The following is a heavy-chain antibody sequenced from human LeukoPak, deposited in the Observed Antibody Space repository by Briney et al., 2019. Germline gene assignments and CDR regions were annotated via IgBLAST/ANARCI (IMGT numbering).Heavy chain of an antibody. J-gene: IGHJ4*02. CDR3: AKFWHSDS. CDR2: IDPNSGTT. V-gene: IGHV1-2*02. Sequence: WASVKVSCKASGYTFTAYYLHWVRQAPGQGLEWMGWIDPNSGTTVYAQKFQGRVTLTRDTSFSTVYMHLSGLTLDDTAVYYCAKFWHSDSWGQGTLVTVSS. CDR1: GYTFTAYY.